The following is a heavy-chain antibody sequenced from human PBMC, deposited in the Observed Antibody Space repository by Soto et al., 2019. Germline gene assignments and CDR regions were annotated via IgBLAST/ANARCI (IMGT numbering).Heavy chain of an antibody. Sequence: VRQMPGTGLEWLGIIYPGDSDTRYSPSFQGQVTISADKSISTAYLQWSSLKASDPAMYYCARLSSWFGYFYCWGQGTLVTVSS. CDR2: IYPGDSDT. D-gene: IGHD6-13*01. V-gene: IGHV5-51*01. CDR3: ARLSSWFGYFYC. J-gene: IGHJ4*02.